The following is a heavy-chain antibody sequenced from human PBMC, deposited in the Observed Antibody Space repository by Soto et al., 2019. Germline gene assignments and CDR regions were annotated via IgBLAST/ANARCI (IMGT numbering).Heavy chain of an antibody. CDR1: GFTFSSYS. J-gene: IGHJ6*02. CDR2: ISSSSSYI. Sequence: EVQLVESGGGLVKPGGSLRLSCAASGFTFSSYSMNWVRQAPGKGLEWVSSISSSSSYIYYADSVKGRFTISRDNAKNSLYLQMNSLRAEDTAVYYCARCGSIQLYYGMDVWGQGTTVTVSS. V-gene: IGHV3-21*01. D-gene: IGHD5-18*01. CDR3: ARCGSIQLYYGMDV.